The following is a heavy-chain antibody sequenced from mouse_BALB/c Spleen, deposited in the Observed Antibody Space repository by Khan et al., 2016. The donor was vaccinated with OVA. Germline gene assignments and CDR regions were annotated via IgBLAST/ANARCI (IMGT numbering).Heavy chain of an antibody. CDR1: GYTFTNYG. CDR3: AGISSYWYSDV. CDR2: INTYTGEP. J-gene: IGHJ1*01. D-gene: IGHD6-2*01. Sequence: QIQLVQSGPELKKPGETVKISCKASGYTFTNYGMNWVKQAPGKGLKWMGWINTYTGEPTYADDFKGRFVFSLETSASTAYLQISNLKNEDMTTXFCAGISSYWYSDVWGAGTTVTVSS. V-gene: IGHV9-1*02.